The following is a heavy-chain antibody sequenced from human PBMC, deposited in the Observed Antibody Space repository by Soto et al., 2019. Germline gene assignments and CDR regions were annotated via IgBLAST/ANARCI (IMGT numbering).Heavy chain of an antibody. CDR3: ERRITIFGVVIISWVDP. CDR1: GGSISSSSYY. CDR2: IYYSGST. Sequence: SETLSLTCTVSGGSISSSSYYWGWIRQPPGKGLEWIGSIYYSGSTYYNPSLKSRVTISVDTSKNQFSLKLSPVTAADTAVYYCERRITIFGVVIISWVDPWGQGTLATVS. J-gene: IGHJ5*02. V-gene: IGHV4-39*01. D-gene: IGHD3-3*01.